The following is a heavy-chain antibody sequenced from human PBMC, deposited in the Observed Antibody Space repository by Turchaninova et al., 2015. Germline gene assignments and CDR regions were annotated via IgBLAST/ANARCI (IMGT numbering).Heavy chain of an antibody. CDR3: ARDLEAVVAASDC. CDR2: IKQDGSEK. D-gene: IGHD2-15*01. CDR1: GFTLSSYW. V-gene: IGHV3-7*01. Sequence: EVHLVESGGGLVQPGGSLRLSCAASGFTLSSYWMSWVRQAPGKGLGGVANIKQDGSEKDYVDSLMGRFTISRENAKNSRYLQMNSLRAEDTAVYYCARDLEAVVAASDCWGQGTLVTVSS. J-gene: IGHJ4*02.